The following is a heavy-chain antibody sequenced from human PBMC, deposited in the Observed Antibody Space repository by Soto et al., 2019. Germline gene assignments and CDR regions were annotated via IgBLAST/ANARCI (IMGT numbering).Heavy chain of an antibody. CDR3: VRGPSHGAFDI. V-gene: IGHV3-30*05. CDR1: GSTFSNYN. J-gene: IGHJ3*02. CDR2: ISPDGNNA. Sequence: QVQLVESGGDVVQPGRSLRFSCAASGSTFSNYNIHWVRQAPGKGLEWVAHISPDGNNAYYADSVKGRFTISRDNARNTVYLQVNSLRPEGTAVHHCVRGPSHGAFDIWGQATLVNVSS.